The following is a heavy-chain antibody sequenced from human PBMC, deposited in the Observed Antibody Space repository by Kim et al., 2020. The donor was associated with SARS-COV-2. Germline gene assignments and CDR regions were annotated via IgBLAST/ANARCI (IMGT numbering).Heavy chain of an antibody. CDR2: IFWDDDK. V-gene: IGHV2-5*02. J-gene: IGHJ6*02. CDR1: GFSLSTTGVG. D-gene: IGHD6-6*01. Sequence: SGPTLVKPTQTLTLTCSFSGFSLSTTGVGVAWIRQPPGKALEWLALIFWDDDKRYSPSLKSRLTITKDTSKNQVVLTMTNLDPVDTATFYCAQTTIGAPPYYARGVWGQGTTITVTS. CDR3: AQTTIGAPPYYARGV.